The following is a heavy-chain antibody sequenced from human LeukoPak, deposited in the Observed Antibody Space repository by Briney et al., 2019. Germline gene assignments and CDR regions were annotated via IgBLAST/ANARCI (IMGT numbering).Heavy chain of an antibody. CDR1: GGTFSSYA. D-gene: IGHD5-18*01. V-gene: IGHV1-69*05. Sequence: ASVKVSCKTSGGTFSSYAISWVRQAPGQGLEWMGGIIPIFGTANYAQKFQGRVTITTDESTSTAYMELSSLRSEDTAVYYCAIQRGYSYGDLYYYYYMDVWGKGTTVTVSS. CDR3: AIQRGYSYGDLYYYYYMDV. CDR2: IIPIFGTA. J-gene: IGHJ6*03.